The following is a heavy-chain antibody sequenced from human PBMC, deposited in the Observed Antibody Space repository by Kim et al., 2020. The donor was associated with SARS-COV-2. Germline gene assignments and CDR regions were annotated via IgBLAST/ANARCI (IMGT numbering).Heavy chain of an antibody. J-gene: IGHJ6*02. Sequence: VKGRFTISRDKSKNTLYLQMNSLRAEDTAVYYCANWPLAPRMYYYYGMDVWGQGTTVTVSS. D-gene: IGHD2-8*01. V-gene: IGHV3-23*01. CDR3: ANWPLAPRMYYYYGMDV.